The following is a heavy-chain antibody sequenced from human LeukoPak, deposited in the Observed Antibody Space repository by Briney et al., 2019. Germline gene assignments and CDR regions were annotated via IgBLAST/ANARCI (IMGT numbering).Heavy chain of an antibody. Sequence: SETLSLTCTVSGGSISSHYWSWIRQPAGKGLEWIGRIYTSGSTNYNPSLKSRVTMSVDTSKNQFSLKLSSVTAADTAVYYCARDISSSSSDWFDPWGQGTLVTVSS. CDR1: GGSISSHY. D-gene: IGHD6-6*01. J-gene: IGHJ5*02. CDR3: ARDISSSSSDWFDP. CDR2: IYTSGST. V-gene: IGHV4-4*07.